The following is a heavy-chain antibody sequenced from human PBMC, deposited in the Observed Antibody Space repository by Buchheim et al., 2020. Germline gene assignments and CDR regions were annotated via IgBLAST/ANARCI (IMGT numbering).Heavy chain of an antibody. D-gene: IGHD3-10*01. Sequence: QVQLVESGGGVVQPGRSLRLSCAASGFTFSSYGMHWVRQAPGKGLEWVAVISYDGSNKYYADSVKGRFTISRDNSKNTLYLQMNSLRAEDTAVYYCAKDDVIWFDPCGQGTL. J-gene: IGHJ5*02. CDR3: AKDDVIWFDP. V-gene: IGHV3-30*18. CDR2: ISYDGSNK. CDR1: GFTFSSYG.